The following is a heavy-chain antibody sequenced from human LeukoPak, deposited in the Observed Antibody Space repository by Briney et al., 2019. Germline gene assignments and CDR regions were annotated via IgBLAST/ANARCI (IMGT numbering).Heavy chain of an antibody. CDR2: INHSGST. Sequence: PSETLSLTCAVYGGSFSGYYWSWIRQPPGKGLEWTGEINHSGSTNYNPSLKSRVTISVDTSKNQFSLKLSSVTAADTAVYYCARRRGVAAAGRGPRQNWFDPWGQGTLVTVSS. CDR3: ARRRGVAAAGRGPRQNWFDP. V-gene: IGHV4-34*01. CDR1: GGSFSGYY. D-gene: IGHD6-13*01. J-gene: IGHJ5*02.